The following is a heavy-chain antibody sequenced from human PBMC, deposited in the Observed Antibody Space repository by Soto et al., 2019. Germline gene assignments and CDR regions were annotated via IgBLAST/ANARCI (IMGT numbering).Heavy chain of an antibody. CDR1: GYTLTELS. J-gene: IGHJ4*02. D-gene: IGHD2-2*01. CDR2: FDPEDGET. CDR3: ATRMGYCSSNSCYPGYYFHY. Sequence: ASVKVSCKVSGYTLTELSMHWVRQAPGKGLEWMGGFDPEDGETIYAQKFQGRVTMTEDTSTDTAYMELSSLRSEDTAVYYCATRMGYCSSNSCYPGYYFHYWGQGPMVTVYS. V-gene: IGHV1-24*01.